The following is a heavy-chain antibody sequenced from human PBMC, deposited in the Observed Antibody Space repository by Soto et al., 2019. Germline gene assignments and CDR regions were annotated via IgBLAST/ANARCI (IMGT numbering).Heavy chain of an antibody. V-gene: IGHV4-39*01. CDR1: GGSISSGGYY. D-gene: IGHD3-3*01. Sequence: NPSETLSLTCAVSGGSISSGGYYWGWIRQPPGKGLEWIGSIYYSGSTYYNPSLKSRVTISVDTSKNQFSLKLSSVTAADTAVYYCARWADYDFWSGYYARTPYYYYGMDVWGQGTTVTVSS. CDR3: ARWADYDFWSGYYARTPYYYYGMDV. CDR2: IYYSGST. J-gene: IGHJ6*02.